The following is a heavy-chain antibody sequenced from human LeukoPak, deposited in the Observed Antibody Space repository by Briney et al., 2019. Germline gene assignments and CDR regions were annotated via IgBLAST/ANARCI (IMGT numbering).Heavy chain of an antibody. V-gene: IGHV4-34*01. CDR1: GGSFSGYY. Sequence: SETLSLACAVYGGSFSGYYWSWIRQPPGKGLEWIGEINHSGSTNYNPPLKSRVTISVDTSKNQFSLKLSPVTAADTAVYYCARSVSKIKDYYYYYGMDVWGQGTTVTVSS. J-gene: IGHJ6*02. D-gene: IGHD2-2*01. CDR3: ARSVSKIKDYYYYYGMDV. CDR2: INHSGST.